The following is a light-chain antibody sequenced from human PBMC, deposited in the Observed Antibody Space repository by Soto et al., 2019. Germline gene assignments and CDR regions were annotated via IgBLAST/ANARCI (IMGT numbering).Light chain of an antibody. J-gene: IGKJ1*01. Sequence: EILMTQSPATLSVSPGDRVTLSCRASQSVSSNLAWYQHKPGQPPRLLIYAASTRATGIPAKVSGSGSGAEFTLTISSLQSEDFAIYYCQQYNNWPRTFGQGTKVEIK. CDR2: AAS. V-gene: IGKV3-15*01. CDR1: QSVSSN. CDR3: QQYNNWPRT.